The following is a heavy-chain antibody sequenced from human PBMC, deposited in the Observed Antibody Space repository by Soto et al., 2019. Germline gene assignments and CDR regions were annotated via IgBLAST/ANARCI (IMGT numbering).Heavy chain of an antibody. CDR2: INPKSGGI. CDR1: GYTFTDHY. D-gene: IGHD3-16*01. V-gene: IGHV1-2*02. J-gene: IGHJ4*02. CDR3: ALTSEDRLVRSLDY. Sequence: QVQLVQSGAEVKKPGASVKVSCKASGYTFTDHYLHWVRQAPGQGLGWMGWINPKSGGISNAQKFQGRVTMTRDTSSSTAYMELRRLRSDDTAVYYCALTSEDRLVRSLDYWGQGTLVTVSS.